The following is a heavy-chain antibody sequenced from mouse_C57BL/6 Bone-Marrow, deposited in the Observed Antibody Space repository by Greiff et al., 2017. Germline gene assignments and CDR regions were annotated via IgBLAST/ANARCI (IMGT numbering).Heavy chain of an antibody. Sequence: LMESGGGLVQPGGSMKLSCVASGFTFSNYWMNWVRQSPEKGLEWVAQIRLKSDNYATHYAESVKGRFTISRDDSKSSVYLQMNNLRAEDTGIYYCTRYYGSSCYWYFDVWGTGTTVTVSS. CDR2: IRLKSDNYAT. CDR3: TRYYGSSCYWYFDV. CDR1: GFTFSNYW. D-gene: IGHD1-1*01. V-gene: IGHV6-3*01. J-gene: IGHJ1*03.